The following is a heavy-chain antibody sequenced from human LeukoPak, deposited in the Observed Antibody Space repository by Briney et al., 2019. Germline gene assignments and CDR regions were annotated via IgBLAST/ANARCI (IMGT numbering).Heavy chain of an antibody. J-gene: IGHJ4*02. CDR2: ISGSGGST. D-gene: IGHD1-7*01. CDR1: GFIFSNYD. V-gene: IGHV3-23*01. Sequence: GGSLRLSCAASGFIFSNYDMNWVRQAPGKGLEWVSAISGSGGSTYYADSVKGRFTISRDNSKNTLYLQMNSLRAEDTAVYYCAKGGLRITGTTYFYWGQGTLVTVSS. CDR3: AKGGLRITGTTYFY.